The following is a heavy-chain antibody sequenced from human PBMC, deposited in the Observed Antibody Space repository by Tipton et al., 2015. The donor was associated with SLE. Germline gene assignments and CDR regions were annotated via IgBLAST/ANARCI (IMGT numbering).Heavy chain of an antibody. CDR1: DDSIRDYY. V-gene: IGHV4-59*08. D-gene: IGHD6-13*01. CDR3: ARQSIAAAGSYGYWYFDL. CDR2: TSYSGST. J-gene: IGHJ2*01. Sequence: TLSLTCSVSDDSIRDYYFSWIRQPPGNKLEWIGYTSYSGSTRYNPSLESRVTISLDTSKSHFSLKLSSVTAADTAVYYCARQSIAAAGSYGYWYFDLWGRGTLVTVSS.